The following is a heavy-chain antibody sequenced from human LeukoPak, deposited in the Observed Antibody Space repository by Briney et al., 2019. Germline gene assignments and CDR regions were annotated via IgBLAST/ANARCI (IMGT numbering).Heavy chain of an antibody. D-gene: IGHD6-13*01. CDR3: ARHQGGSGWYYFDY. CDR1: GGSISSYY. Sequence: PSETLSLTCTVSGGSISSYYWSWIRQPPGKGLEWIGYIYYSGSTNYNPSLKSRVTISVDTSKNQFSLKLSSVTAADTAVYYCARHQGGSGWYYFDYWGQGTLVTVSS. CDR2: IYYSGST. J-gene: IGHJ4*02. V-gene: IGHV4-59*08.